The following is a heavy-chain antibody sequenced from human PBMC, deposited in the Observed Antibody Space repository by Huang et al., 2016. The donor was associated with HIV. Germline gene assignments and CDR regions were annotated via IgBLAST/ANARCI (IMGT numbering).Heavy chain of an antibody. CDR2: IHHSGTD. D-gene: IGHD2-2*01. J-gene: IGHJ5*02. V-gene: IGHV4-39*01. CDR3: ARQGGDCTSISCYLSWFDP. Sequence: QLQLQESGPGLVKPSQNLSLTCTVFGGSVSSRNYYWAWIRQPPGKGLEWIGSIHHSGTDYYNRSLKSRVAMIVDKSKNQFSLEVTAATAADSAIYYCARQGGDCTSISCYLSWFDPWGQGTLVTVSS. CDR1: GGSVSSRNYY.